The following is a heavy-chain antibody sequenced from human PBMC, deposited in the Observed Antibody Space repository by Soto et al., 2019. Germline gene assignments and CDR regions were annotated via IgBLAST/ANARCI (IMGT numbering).Heavy chain of an antibody. CDR3: ATRRDGGPV. J-gene: IGHJ4*02. D-gene: IGHD4-17*01. V-gene: IGHV4-4*02. CDR1: GGSISSMDW. CDR2: IYHTGIT. Sequence: QVQLQESGPGLVKPSGTLSLTCGVSGGSISSMDWWTWVRQPPGKGLQWIGEIYHTGITNYNPSLQSRITISRGESGTSFSLNLQCVTAADTAVYYCATRRDGGPVWGQGMLVTVSS.